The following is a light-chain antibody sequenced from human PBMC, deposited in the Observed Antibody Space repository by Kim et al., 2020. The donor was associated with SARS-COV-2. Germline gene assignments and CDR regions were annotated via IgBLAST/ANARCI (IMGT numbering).Light chain of an antibody. V-gene: IGKV1D-13*01. CDR1: QDISSA. CDR3: QQFSNYPYT. J-gene: IGKJ2*01. CDR2: DAS. Sequence: SASVGDRVTITCRASQDISSALAWYQQKTGRPPKLLIYDASRLESGVPSRFSGSGSGTDFSLTISSLQSQDFATYSCQQFSNYPYTFGQGTKLEI.